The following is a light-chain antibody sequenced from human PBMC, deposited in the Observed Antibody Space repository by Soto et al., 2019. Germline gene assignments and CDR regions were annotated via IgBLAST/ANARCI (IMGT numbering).Light chain of an antibody. J-gene: IGKJ3*01. Sequence: EIVLTQSPGTLSLSPGERATLSCRASQSVSSSYLAWYQQKPGQAPRLLIYAASSMATGIPDSFSGSGSGTDFTHPISSLEPEDCSVYYCQHYGSSPEFTFGPGTKVDIK. CDR3: QHYGSSPEFT. CDR2: AAS. CDR1: QSVSSSY. V-gene: IGKV3-20*01.